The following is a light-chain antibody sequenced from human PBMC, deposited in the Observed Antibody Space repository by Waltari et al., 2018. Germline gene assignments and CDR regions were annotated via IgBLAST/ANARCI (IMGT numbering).Light chain of an antibody. CDR1: SSNFGAGNP. CDR2: ANN. V-gene: IGLV1-40*01. CDR3: QSYDSSLRGSV. J-gene: IGLJ2*01. Sequence: QSVLTQPPSVSGAPGQRVTISCTGSSSNFGAGNPVHWYQQLPGTAPKVLIYANNKRPSGVPDRFSGSKSGTSASLAITGLQAEDEADYYCQSYDSSLRGSVFGGGTKVTVL.